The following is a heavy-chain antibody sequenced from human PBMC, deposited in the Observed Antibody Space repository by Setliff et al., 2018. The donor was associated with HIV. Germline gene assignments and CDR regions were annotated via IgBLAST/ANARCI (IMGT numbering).Heavy chain of an antibody. CDR1: GGSVDSRDYY. J-gene: IGHJ5*02. Sequence: SETLSLTCAVSGGSVDSRDYYWGWIRQPPGKGLEWIGNILYGGTTYYTPSLKSRVSISVDTSRNQFSLRLTSVTAADTAVYYCARDLPELTGRSFDPWGQGIQVTVSS. V-gene: IGHV4-39*07. CDR3: ARDLPELTGRSFDP. D-gene: IGHD7-27*01. CDR2: ILYGGTT.